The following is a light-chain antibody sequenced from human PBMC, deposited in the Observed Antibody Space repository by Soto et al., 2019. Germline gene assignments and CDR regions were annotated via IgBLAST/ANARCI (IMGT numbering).Light chain of an antibody. V-gene: IGKV1-17*01. CDR3: LQHKSYLWT. CDR2: AAS. J-gene: IGKJ1*01. CDR1: QDIGSD. Sequence: DIQMTQSPSSLSASVGDRVTIAWRASQDIGSDLGWYQQAPGKAPKRLIYAASSLQSGVPSRFSGSGSGTEFTLTISSLQPEDFATYYCLQHKSYLWTFGQGTKVEIK.